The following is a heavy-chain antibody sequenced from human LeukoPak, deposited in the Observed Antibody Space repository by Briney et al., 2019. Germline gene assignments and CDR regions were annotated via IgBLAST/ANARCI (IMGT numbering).Heavy chain of an antibody. CDR1: GSSFTSQW. CDR3: ARRYYYDSSCYYLAHDAFDI. J-gene: IGHJ3*02. Sequence: GESMKISSKGSGSSFTSQWIGWVRPMHGKGLEWMGIIYPGESETRYRPSFQGPVTISVDKSISTAYLQWSSLKASDTAMYYCARRYYYDSSCYYLAHDAFDILAKGQWSPSLQ. D-gene: IGHD3-22*01. CDR2: IYPGESET. V-gene: IGHV5-51*01.